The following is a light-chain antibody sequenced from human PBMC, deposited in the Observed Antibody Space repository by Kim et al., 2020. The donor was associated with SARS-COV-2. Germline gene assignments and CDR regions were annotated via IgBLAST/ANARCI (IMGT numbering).Light chain of an antibody. CDR1: QIVGTN. CDR3: KKYVSWM. CDR2: GAS. J-gene: IGKJ1*01. Sequence: EIVMTQSPCTLSVSPGERATLSCRASQIVGTNLAWYQQKPGQSPRLLIYGASTRATGVPGRFSGSGSGTEFTLTISSLQSEDFAVYYYKKYVSWMFGQGTKVDIK. V-gene: IGKV3-15*01.